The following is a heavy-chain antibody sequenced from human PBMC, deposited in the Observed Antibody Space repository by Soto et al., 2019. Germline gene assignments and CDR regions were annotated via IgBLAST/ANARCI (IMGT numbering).Heavy chain of an antibody. Sequence: GESLKISCKGSGYSFTSYWIGWVRQMPGKGLEWMGIIYPGDSDTRYSPSFQGQVTISADKSISTAYLQWSSLKASDTAMYYCATYGDYADKYYYYYGMDVWGQGTTVTVSS. CDR3: ATYGDYADKYYYYYGMDV. CDR2: IYPGDSDT. J-gene: IGHJ6*02. V-gene: IGHV5-51*01. CDR1: GYSFTSYW. D-gene: IGHD4-17*01.